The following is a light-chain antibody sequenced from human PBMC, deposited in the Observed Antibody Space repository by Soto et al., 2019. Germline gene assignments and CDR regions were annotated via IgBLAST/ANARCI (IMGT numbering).Light chain of an antibody. CDR3: QQCGSSPET. Sequence: DIVLTQSPGTLSLSPGQRATLSCRASQSISSSFLAWYQQKPGQAPRLLIYGASSRATGIPDRFSGSGSGTDFTLTISRLEPEDFAVYYCQQCGSSPETFGQGTTGDIK. V-gene: IGKV3-20*01. CDR2: GAS. CDR1: QSISSSF. J-gene: IGKJ1*01.